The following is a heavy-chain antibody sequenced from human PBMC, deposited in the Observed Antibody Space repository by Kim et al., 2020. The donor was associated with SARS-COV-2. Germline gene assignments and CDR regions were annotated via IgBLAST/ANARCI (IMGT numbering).Heavy chain of an antibody. J-gene: IGHJ3*02. V-gene: IGHV3-11*06. CDR3: AREATVAYDILTGYYRVCAFDI. CDR2: ISSSSSYT. CDR1: GFTFSDYY. D-gene: IGHD3-9*01. Sequence: GGSLRLSCAASGFTFSDYYMSWIRQAPGKGLEWVSYISSSSSYTNYADSVKGRFTISRDNAKNSLYLQMNSLRAEDTAVYYCAREATVAYDILTGYYRVCAFDIWGQGTMVTVSS.